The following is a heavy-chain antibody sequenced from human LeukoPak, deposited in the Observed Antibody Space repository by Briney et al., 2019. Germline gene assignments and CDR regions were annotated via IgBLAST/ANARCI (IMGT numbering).Heavy chain of an antibody. D-gene: IGHD2-2*01. Sequence: GGSLRLSCAAPGFTFSDYYMSWIRQAPGKGLEWVTYISSSGSYTNYADSVKGRFTISRDNAKNSLYLQMNSLRAEDTAVYYCARASSPSLAIPGYWGQGTLVTVSS. CDR2: ISSSGSYT. CDR1: GFTFSDYY. J-gene: IGHJ4*02. V-gene: IGHV3-11*05. CDR3: ARASSPSLAIPGY.